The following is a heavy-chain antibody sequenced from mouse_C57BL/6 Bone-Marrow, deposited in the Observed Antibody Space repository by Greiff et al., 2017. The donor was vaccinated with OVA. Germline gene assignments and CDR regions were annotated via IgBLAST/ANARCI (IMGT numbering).Heavy chain of an antibody. CDR1: GYTFTSYD. D-gene: IGHD1-1*01. CDR3: ARADYYGYWYFDV. J-gene: IGHJ1*03. Sequence: VQGVESGPELVKPGASVKLSCKASGYTFTSYDINWVKQRPGQGLEWIGWIYPRDGSTKYNEKFKGKATLTVDTSSSTAYMELHSLTSEDSAVYFCARADYYGYWYFDVWGTGTTVTVSS. V-gene: IGHV1-85*01. CDR2: IYPRDGST.